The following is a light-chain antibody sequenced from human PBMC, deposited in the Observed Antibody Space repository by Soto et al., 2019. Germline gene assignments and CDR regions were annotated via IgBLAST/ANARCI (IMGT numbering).Light chain of an antibody. CDR2: GVS. V-gene: IGKV3-20*01. CDR1: QTISSGF. Sequence: EIVLTQSPGILYLSPWDRATLSCRGSQTISSGFLAWYQQKPGQAPRLLIYGVSSRASGIPDRFFGSGSGTDFTLTINRLEPEDFAVYYCQQYANSPITFGQGTRLEIK. CDR3: QQYANSPIT. J-gene: IGKJ5*01.